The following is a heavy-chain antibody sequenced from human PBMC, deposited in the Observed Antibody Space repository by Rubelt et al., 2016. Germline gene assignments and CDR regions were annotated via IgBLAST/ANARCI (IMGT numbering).Heavy chain of an antibody. Sequence: QVQLQESGPGLVKPSQTLSLTCTVSAASISSGGYFWSRIRQHPGKGLEWIGNIYYSGSTNYNPSLKSRVTISVDTSKNQFSLKLSSVTAADTAVYYCARDTTKYYFDYWGQGTLVTVSS. V-gene: IGHV4-31*03. CDR1: AASISSGGYF. CDR2: IYYSGST. CDR3: ARDTTKYYFDY. D-gene: IGHD1-14*01. J-gene: IGHJ4*02.